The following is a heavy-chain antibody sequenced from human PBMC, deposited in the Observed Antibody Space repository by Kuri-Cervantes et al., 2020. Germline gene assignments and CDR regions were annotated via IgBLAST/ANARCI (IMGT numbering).Heavy chain of an antibody. V-gene: IGHV4-34*01. J-gene: IGHJ6*02. CDR1: GGSFSGYY. CDR2: YYSSESA. Sequence: GSLRLSCAVYGGSFSGYYWSWIRQPPGKGLEWIGSYYSSESAYYNPSLKSRVTISVDTSKNQFSLKLSSVTAADTAVYYCARVSGPRRYSSGYYYYYYGMDVWGQGTTVTVSS. D-gene: IGHD3-22*01. CDR3: ARVSGPRRYSSGYYYYYYGMDV.